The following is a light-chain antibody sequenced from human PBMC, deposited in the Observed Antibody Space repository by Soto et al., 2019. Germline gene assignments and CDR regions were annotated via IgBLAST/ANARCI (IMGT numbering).Light chain of an antibody. CDR1: QSISSTQ. Sequence: IVLTQSPDTLSLSPGERSTLSFRASQSISSTQLVWYQQKPGQAPTLLIFGASSRATGIPDRFSGSGSGTDFTLTISGLQPEDFATYYCQQYNTYQGTFGPGTKVDIK. J-gene: IGKJ1*01. CDR3: QQYNTYQGT. CDR2: GAS. V-gene: IGKV3-20*01.